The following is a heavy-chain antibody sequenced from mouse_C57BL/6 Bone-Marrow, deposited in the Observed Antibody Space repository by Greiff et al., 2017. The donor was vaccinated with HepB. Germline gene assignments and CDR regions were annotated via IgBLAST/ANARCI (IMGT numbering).Heavy chain of an antibody. CDR2: ISYDGSN. J-gene: IGHJ3*01. Sequence: EVQLVESGPGLVKPSQSLSLTCSVTGYSITSGYYWNWIRQFPGNKLEWMGYISYDGSNNYNPSLKNRISITRDTSKNQFFLKLNSVTTEDTATYYCLMVTTFAYWGQGTLVTVSA. D-gene: IGHD2-2*01. CDR1: GYSITSGYY. V-gene: IGHV3-6*01. CDR3: LMVTTFAY.